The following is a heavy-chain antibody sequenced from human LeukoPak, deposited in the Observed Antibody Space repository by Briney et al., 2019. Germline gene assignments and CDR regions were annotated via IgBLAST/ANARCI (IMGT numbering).Heavy chain of an antibody. CDR3: AKDRAVTRGLWNY. D-gene: IGHD4-23*01. V-gene: IGHV3-23*01. Sequence: GGSLRLSCAASGFTFSSYAMSWVRQAPGKGREWGSAISGSGGSTYYADSVKGRFTIYRDNSKNTLYLQMNSLRAEDRAVYYCAKDRAVTRGLWNYWGQGSMVSV. CDR2: ISGSGGST. J-gene: IGHJ4*02. CDR1: GFTFSSYA.